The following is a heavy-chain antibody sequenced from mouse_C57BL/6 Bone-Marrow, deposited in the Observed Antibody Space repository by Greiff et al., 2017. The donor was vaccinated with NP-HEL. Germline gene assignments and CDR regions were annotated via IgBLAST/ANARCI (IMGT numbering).Heavy chain of an antibody. D-gene: IGHD2-4*01. CDR1: GYSFTDYN. CDR3: ARLLSTMITLYAMDY. V-gene: IGHV1-39*01. J-gene: IGHJ4*01. CDR2: INPNYGTT. Sequence: EVKLQQSGPELVKPGASVKISCKASGYSFTDYNMNWVKQSNGKSLEWIGVINPNYGTTSYNQKFKGKATLNVDQSSSTAYMQLNSLTSEDSAVYYCARLLSTMITLYAMDYWGQGTSVTVSS.